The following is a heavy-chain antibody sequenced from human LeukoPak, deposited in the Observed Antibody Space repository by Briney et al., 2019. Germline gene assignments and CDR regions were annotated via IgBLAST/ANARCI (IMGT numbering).Heavy chain of an antibody. Sequence: SETLSLTCTVSGGSISSYYWSWIRQPPGKGLEWIGYIYYSGSTNYNPSLKSRVTISVDTSKNQFSLKLSSVTAADTAVYYCARGQLGYSSGWSYPRVSLTKRGYYFDYWGQGTLVTVSS. V-gene: IGHV4-59*12. CDR1: GGSISSYY. CDR2: IYYSGST. J-gene: IGHJ4*02. CDR3: ARGQLGYSSGWSYPRVSLTKRGYYFDY. D-gene: IGHD6-19*01.